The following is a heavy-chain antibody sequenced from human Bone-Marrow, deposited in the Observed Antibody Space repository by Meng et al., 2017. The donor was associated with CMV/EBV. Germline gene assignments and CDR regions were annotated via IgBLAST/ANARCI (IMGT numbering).Heavy chain of an antibody. V-gene: IGHV4-39*01. J-gene: IGHJ4*01. Sequence: SETLSLTCTVSGGSISSSSYYWGWIRQPPGKGLEWIGSIYYSGSTYYNPSLKSRVTISVDTSKNQFSLKLSSVTAADTAVYYCARSNFTYYYDSSGYYLFDYWGHGTLVTVSS. D-gene: IGHD3-22*01. CDR2: IYYSGST. CDR1: GGSISSSSYY. CDR3: ARSNFTYYYDSSGYYLFDY.